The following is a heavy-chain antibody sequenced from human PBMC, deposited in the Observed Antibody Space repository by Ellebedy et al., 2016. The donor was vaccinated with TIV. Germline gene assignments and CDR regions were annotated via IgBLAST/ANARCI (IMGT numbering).Heavy chain of an antibody. Sequence: PGGSLRLSCVASGFRITDLGMHWVRQAPGKGLEWVTVLLTDGVEKYYGASVTGRFTVSRDESKNTLYLQMNNLRVDDTALYYCATDLGTRAFDLWGQGTMVTVSS. CDR3: ATDLGTRAFDL. CDR1: GFRITDLG. CDR2: LLTDGVEK. V-gene: IGHV3-33*01. J-gene: IGHJ3*01. D-gene: IGHD1-1*01.